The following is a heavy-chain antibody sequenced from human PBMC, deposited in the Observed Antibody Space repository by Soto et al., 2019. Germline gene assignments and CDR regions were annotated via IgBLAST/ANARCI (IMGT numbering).Heavy chain of an antibody. CDR3: ARQGYDFWSGYYTPIYYFDY. CDR1: GGSISSSSYY. V-gene: IGHV4-39*01. CDR2: IYYSGST. Sequence: ETLSLTCTVSGGSISSSSYYWGWIRQPPGKGLEWIGSIYYSGSTYYNPSLKSRVTISVDTSKNQFSLKLSSVTAADTAVYYCARQGYDFWSGYYTPIYYFDYWGQGTLVTVSS. D-gene: IGHD3-3*01. J-gene: IGHJ4*02.